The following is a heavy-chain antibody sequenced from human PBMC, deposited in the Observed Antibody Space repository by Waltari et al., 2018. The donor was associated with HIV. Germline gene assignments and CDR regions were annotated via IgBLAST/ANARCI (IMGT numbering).Heavy chain of an antibody. CDR1: GYPFTNYD. Sequence: QGKLAQSGAEVKQSGASVRVSCKASGYPFTNYDINWLRQATGQGLEWMGWMNPSTGNAGYAHNFQGRVTMTRDIPINTAYMELSGLTSHDTAVYYCSTSRPGAMFGDAWGQGTLVTVSS. J-gene: IGHJ5*02. CDR3: STSRPGAMFGDA. V-gene: IGHV1-8*01. CDR2: MNPSTGNA. D-gene: IGHD3-3*01.